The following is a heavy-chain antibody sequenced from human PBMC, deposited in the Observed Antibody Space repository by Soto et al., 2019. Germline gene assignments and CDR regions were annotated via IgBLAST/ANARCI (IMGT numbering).Heavy chain of an antibody. CDR1: GYIFTAYS. V-gene: IGHV1-46*01. Sequence: ASVKVFCKASGYIFTAYSMHWVRRAPGQGLEWMGVVNPSGGSTNYAQKFQGRITMTRDTSTSTVYMDLSSLTSEDTAVYYCAREENCSDGICYSEYFQRWGQGTLVTVSS. J-gene: IGHJ1*01. CDR2: VNPSGGST. CDR3: AREENCSDGICYSEYFQR. D-gene: IGHD2-15*01.